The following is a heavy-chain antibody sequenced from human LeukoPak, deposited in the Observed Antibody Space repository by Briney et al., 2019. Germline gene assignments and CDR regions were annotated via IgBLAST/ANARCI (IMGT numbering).Heavy chain of an antibody. J-gene: IGHJ4*02. D-gene: IGHD5-24*01. CDR3: AKGQGYNFDSGLDY. CDR1: GFTFDDYA. V-gene: IGHV3-9*01. Sequence: GGSLRLSCAASGFTFDDYAMHWVRQAPGKGLEWVSGISWNSGSIGYADSVKGRFTISRDNAKNSLYLQMNSLRAEDTALYYCAKGQGYNFDSGLDYWGQGTLVTVSS. CDR2: ISWNSGSI.